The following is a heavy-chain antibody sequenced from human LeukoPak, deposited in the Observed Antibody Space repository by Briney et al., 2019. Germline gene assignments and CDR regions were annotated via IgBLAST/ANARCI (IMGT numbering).Heavy chain of an antibody. CDR1: GGSISTGSYY. D-gene: IGHD3-10*01. J-gene: IGHJ3*02. V-gene: IGHV4-61*02. CDR3: AWGDYYGSGSYYNSAFDI. CDR2: IYTSGST. Sequence: SETLSLTCTVSGGSISTGSYYWSWIRQPAGKGLEWIGRIYTSGSTNYNPSLKSRVTISVDTSKNQFSLKLNSVTAADRAVYYCAWGDYYGSGSYYNSAFDIWGQGTMVTVSS.